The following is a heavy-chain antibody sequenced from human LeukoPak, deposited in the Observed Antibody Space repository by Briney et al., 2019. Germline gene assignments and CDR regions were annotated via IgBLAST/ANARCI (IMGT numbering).Heavy chain of an antibody. J-gene: IGHJ1*01. V-gene: IGHV3-21*01. CDR3: ARDGYGDEQPAEYFQH. CDR1: GFTFSSYS. D-gene: IGHD4-17*01. Sequence: GGSLRLSCAASGFTFSSYSMTWVRQAPGKGLEWVSSISSSSSYIYYADSVKGRFTISRDNAKNSLYLQMNSLRAEDTAVYYCARDGYGDEQPAEYFQHWGQGTLVTVSS. CDR2: ISSSSSYI.